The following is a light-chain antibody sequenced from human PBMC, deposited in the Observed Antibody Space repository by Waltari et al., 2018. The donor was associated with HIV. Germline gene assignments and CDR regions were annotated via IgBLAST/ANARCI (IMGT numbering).Light chain of an antibody. Sequence: GQSITISCTGTSSNVGSDALVSWYQQHPGEAPKRIIYEVTKRPSGVSNRFSGSKSGNTASLTISGLQAEDEADYYCCSCPRSGIRYVFGTGTKVTVL. CDR3: CSCPRSGIRYV. V-gene: IGLV2-23*02. CDR1: SSNVGSDAL. J-gene: IGLJ1*01. CDR2: EVT.